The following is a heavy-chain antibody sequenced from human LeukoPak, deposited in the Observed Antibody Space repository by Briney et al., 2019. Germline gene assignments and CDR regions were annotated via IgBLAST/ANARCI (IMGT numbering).Heavy chain of an antibody. D-gene: IGHD4-17*01. V-gene: IGHV3-43D*04. Sequence: QSGGSLRLSCAASGFTFDDYAMHWVRQDPGKGLEWVSLISWDGGSTYYADSVKGRFTISRDNSKNSLYLQMNSLRAEDTALYYCAKDMGVATVTTFDYWGQGTLVTVSS. J-gene: IGHJ4*02. CDR1: GFTFDDYA. CDR2: ISWDGGST. CDR3: AKDMGVATVTTFDY.